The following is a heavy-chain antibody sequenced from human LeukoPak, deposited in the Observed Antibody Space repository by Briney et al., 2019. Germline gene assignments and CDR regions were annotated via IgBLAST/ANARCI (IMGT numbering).Heavy chain of an antibody. D-gene: IGHD3-22*01. CDR1: GFTFSRYW. CDR2: IKQDGSEK. V-gene: IGHV3-7*03. CDR3: ARDKGDYDTSGSLFVF. J-gene: IGHJ4*02. Sequence: GGSLRLSCAASGFTFSRYWMSWVRQVPRKGLEWVANIKQDGSEKYYVDSVKGRFTISRDNAKSSLYLQMNSLRAEDTAAYYCARDKGDYDTSGSLFVFGGQGTLVTVSS.